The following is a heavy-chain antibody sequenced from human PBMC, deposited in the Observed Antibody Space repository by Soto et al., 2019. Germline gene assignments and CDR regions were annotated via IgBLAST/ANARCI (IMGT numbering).Heavy chain of an antibody. Sequence: SETLSLTCTVSGGSISSYYWSWIRQPPGKGLEWIGYIYYSGSTNYNPSLKSRVTVSLDTSKNHFSLKLNSVTAADTAVYYCVTSYHDYGVPFDVWGQGTMVTVSS. V-gene: IGHV4-59*12. CDR3: VTSYHDYGVPFDV. J-gene: IGHJ3*01. CDR2: IYYSGST. D-gene: IGHD4-17*01. CDR1: GGSISSYY.